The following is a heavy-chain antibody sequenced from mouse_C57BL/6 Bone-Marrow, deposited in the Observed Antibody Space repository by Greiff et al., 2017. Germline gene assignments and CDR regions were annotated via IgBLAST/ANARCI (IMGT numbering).Heavy chain of an antibody. CDR3: ARHGSSPFDY. CDR2: INYDGSST. CDR1: GFTFSDYY. J-gene: IGHJ2*01. Sequence: EVKLVESEGGLVQPGSSMKLSCTASGFTFSDYYMAWVRQVPEKGLEWVANINYDGSSTYYLDSLKSRFIISRDNAKNILYLQMSSLKSEDTATYYCARHGSSPFDYWGQGTTLTVSS. D-gene: IGHD1-1*01. V-gene: IGHV5-16*01.